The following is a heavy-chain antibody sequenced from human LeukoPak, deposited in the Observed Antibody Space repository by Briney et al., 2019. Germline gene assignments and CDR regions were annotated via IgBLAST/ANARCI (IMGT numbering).Heavy chain of an antibody. CDR1: GYTFTGYY. CDR3: ARSWRWLPDY. J-gene: IGHJ4*02. Sequence: ASVKVSCKASGYTFTGYYMHWVRQAPGQGLEGMGWINPNSGGTNYAQKFQGRVNMTSDTSISTAYMELSRLRSDDTAVYYCARSWRWLPDYWGQGTLVTVSS. CDR2: INPNSGGT. D-gene: IGHD5-24*01. V-gene: IGHV1-2*02.